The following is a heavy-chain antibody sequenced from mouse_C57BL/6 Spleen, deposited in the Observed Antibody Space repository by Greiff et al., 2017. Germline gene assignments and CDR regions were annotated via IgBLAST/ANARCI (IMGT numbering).Heavy chain of an antibody. CDR2: IDPSDSET. Sequence: VQLQQSGAELVRPGSSVKLSCKASGYTFTSYWMHWVKQRPIQGLEWIGNIDPSDSETHYNQKFKDKATLTVDKSSSTAYMQLSSLTSEDSAVYYCARVGDYFLFAYWGQGTLVTVSA. CDR1: GYTFTSYW. J-gene: IGHJ3*01. CDR3: ARVGDYFLFAY. D-gene: IGHD1-1*01. V-gene: IGHV1-52*01.